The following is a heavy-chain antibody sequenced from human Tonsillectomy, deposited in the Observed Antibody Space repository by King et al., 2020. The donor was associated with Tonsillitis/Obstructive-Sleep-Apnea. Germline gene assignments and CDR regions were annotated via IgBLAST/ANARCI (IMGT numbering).Heavy chain of an antibody. Sequence: EVQLVESGAEVKKPGESLRISCTGSGYSFTNYWITWVRQMPGKGLEWMGRIDPSDSYTNYSPSFQGHVTISADKSIRTAYLQWSSLKASDTAMYYCAVVDDISFPLFDTWGQGTLVTVSS. CDR3: AVVDDISFPLFDT. CDR2: IDPSDSYT. V-gene: IGHV5-10-1*03. D-gene: IGHD3-22*01. CDR1: GYSFTNYW. J-gene: IGHJ4*02.